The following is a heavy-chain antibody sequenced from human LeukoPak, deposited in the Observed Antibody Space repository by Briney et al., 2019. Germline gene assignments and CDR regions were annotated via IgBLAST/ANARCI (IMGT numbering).Heavy chain of an antibody. D-gene: IGHD4-23*01. CDR3: ARTTVVTLHFDY. CDR1: GGSISSYS. J-gene: IGHJ4*02. V-gene: IGHV4-4*09. CDR2: IYTSGST. Sequence: SETLSLTCTVSGGSISSYSWSWIRQPPGKGLEWIGYIYTSGSTNYNPSLKSRVTISVDTSKNQFSLKLSSVTAADTAVYYCARTTVVTLHFDYWGQGTLVTVSS.